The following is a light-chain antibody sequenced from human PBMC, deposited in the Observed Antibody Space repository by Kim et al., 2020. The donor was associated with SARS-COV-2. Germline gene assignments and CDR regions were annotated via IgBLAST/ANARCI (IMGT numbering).Light chain of an antibody. V-gene: IGKV3-11*01. J-gene: IGKJ4*01. CDR2: DAS. Sequence: PGESATLSCRASHSVGISLAWYKQTPGQAPRLLIYDASIRATGIPDRFSGSGSGTDFTLTIGSLEPRDFAIYYCQQRGNWPPALTFGGGTKVEIK. CDR1: HSVGIS. CDR3: QQRGNWPPALT.